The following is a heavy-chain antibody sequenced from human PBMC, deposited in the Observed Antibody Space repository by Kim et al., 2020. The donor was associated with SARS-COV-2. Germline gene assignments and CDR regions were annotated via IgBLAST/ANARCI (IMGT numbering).Heavy chain of an antibody. V-gene: IGHV1-69*13. Sequence: SVKVSCKASGGTFSSYAISWVRQAPGQGLEWMGGIIPIFGTANYAQKFQGRVTITADESTSTAYMELSSLRSEDTAVYYCVVGVVPAVRYFHWFDPWGQGTLVTVSS. D-gene: IGHD2-2*01. CDR3: VVGVVPAVRYFHWFDP. CDR1: GGTFSSYA. CDR2: IIPIFGTA. J-gene: IGHJ5*02.